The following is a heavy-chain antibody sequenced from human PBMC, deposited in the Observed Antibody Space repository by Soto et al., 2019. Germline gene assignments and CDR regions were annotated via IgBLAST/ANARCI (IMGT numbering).Heavy chain of an antibody. V-gene: IGHV2-26*01. CDR3: ARMIIGSWDY. D-gene: IGHD6-13*01. CDR1: GFSLTNDLMG. J-gene: IGHJ4*02. CDR2: IFSTDER. Sequence: QVTLKESGPVVVKPTETLTLTCTVSGFSLTNDLMGVRWLRQTPGKALEWLVHIFSTDERSSSTPPKTRLTISQDNSQGQVVLVMTTVDPVDTATYYSARMIIGSWDYWGQGILVTVSS.